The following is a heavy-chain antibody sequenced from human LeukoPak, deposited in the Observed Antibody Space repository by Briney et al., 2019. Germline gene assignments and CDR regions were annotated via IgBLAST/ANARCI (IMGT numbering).Heavy chain of an antibody. Sequence: ASVKVSCKASGYTFTSYYTHWVRQAPGQGLEWMGIIKPSGGSTLYAQKFQGRVAVTSDMSTSTVYVELSSLRSEDTAVYYCAREVPENFNFDYWGQGTLVTVSS. CDR3: AREVPENFNFDY. V-gene: IGHV1-46*01. CDR1: GYTFTSYY. CDR2: IKPSGGST. D-gene: IGHD2/OR15-2a*01. J-gene: IGHJ4*02.